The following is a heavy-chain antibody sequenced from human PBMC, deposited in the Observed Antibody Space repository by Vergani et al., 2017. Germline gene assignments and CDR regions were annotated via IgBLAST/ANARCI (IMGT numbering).Heavy chain of an antibody. Sequence: EVQLLESGGGLVQPGGSLRLSCAASGFTFSSYAMSWVRQAPGKGLEWVSAISGSGGSTYYADSVKGRFTISRDNSKNTLYLQMNSLRAEDTAVYYCAKDMHSYRLWYDYDFWSGYYWGQGTLVTVSS. CDR2: ISGSGGST. V-gene: IGHV3-23*01. J-gene: IGHJ4*02. CDR1: GFTFSSYA. CDR3: AKDMHSYRLWYDYDFWSGYY. D-gene: IGHD3-3*01.